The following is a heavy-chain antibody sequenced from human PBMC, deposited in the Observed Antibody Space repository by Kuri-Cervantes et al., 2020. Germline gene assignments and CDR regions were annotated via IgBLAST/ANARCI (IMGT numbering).Heavy chain of an antibody. J-gene: IGHJ6*03. CDR3: ARAITPYYYDSSSYYYYYYMDV. CDR1: GGSISGYY. D-gene: IGHD3-22*01. V-gene: IGHV4-59*01. CDR2: IYYSGST. Sequence: SETLSLTCNVSGGSISGYYWSWIRQPPGKGLEWIGYIYYSGSTNYNPSLKSRVTISVDTSKNQFSLKLSSVTAADTAVYYCARAITPYYYDSSSYYYYYYMDVWGKGTTVTVSS.